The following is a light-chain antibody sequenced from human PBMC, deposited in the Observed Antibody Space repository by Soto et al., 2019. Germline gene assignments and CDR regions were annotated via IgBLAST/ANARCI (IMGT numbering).Light chain of an antibody. CDR1: SSDVGGYNY. Sequence: QSALTQPASVSGSPGQSITISCTGTSSDVGGYNYVSWYQQHPGQAPKLMIYDVINRPSGVSNRFSGSKSVNTASLTISGLRAEDEADYYCISYTSDTTVVFGGGTKLTVL. J-gene: IGLJ2*01. V-gene: IGLV2-14*01. CDR2: DVI. CDR3: ISYTSDTTVV.